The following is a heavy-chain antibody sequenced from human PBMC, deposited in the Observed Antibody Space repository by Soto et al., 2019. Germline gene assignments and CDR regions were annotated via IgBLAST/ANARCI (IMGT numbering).Heavy chain of an antibody. CDR2: IWYDGSNK. CDR3: ASTSRYGDYVVNFQH. V-gene: IGHV3-33*01. J-gene: IGHJ1*01. CDR1: GFTFSSYG. D-gene: IGHD4-17*01. Sequence: GGSLRLSCAASGFTFSSYGMHWVRQAPGKGLEWVAVIWYDGSNKYYADSVKGRSTISRDNSKNTLYLQMNSLRAEDTAVYYCASTSRYGDYVVNFQHWGQGTLVTVSS.